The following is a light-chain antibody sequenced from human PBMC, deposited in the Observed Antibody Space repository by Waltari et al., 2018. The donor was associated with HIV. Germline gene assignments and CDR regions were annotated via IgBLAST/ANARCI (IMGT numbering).Light chain of an antibody. CDR3: YSTDDSGNPLAV. V-gene: IGLV3-10*01. CDR2: EDN. Sequence: SYELTQPPSVSVSPGQTARITCSGDALPRKYAFWYQQKSVQAPVLVIYEDNRRPSGIPERFSGSSSGTMATLTISGAQVEDEGDYYCYSTDDSGNPLAVFGGGTQLTVL. CDR1: ALPRKY. J-gene: IGLJ7*01.